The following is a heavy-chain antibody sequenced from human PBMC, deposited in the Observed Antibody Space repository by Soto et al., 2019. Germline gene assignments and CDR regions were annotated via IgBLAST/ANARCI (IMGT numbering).Heavy chain of an antibody. CDR2: IWYDGSNK. D-gene: IGHD2-2*01. CDR3: ATMEDIVVVPAARRGKYNWFDP. J-gene: IGHJ5*02. Sequence: QVQLVESGGGVVQPGRSLRLSCAASGFTFSSYGMHWVRQAPGKGLEWVAVIWYDGSNKYYADSVKGRFTISRDNSKNTLYLQMNSLRAEDTAVYYCATMEDIVVVPAARRGKYNWFDPWGQGTLVTVSS. V-gene: IGHV3-33*01. CDR1: GFTFSSYG.